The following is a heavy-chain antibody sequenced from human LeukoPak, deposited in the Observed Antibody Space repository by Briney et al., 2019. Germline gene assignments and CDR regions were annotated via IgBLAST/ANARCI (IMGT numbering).Heavy chain of an antibody. V-gene: IGHV3-48*03. CDR3: ARGSYYDFWSGYSTHFDY. Sequence: PGGSLRLSCAASGFTFSSYEMNWVRQAPGKGLEWVSYISSSGSTIYYADSVKGRFTISRDNAKNSLYLQMNSLRAEDTAVYCCARGSYYDFWSGYSTHFDYWGQGTLVTVSS. D-gene: IGHD3-3*01. CDR1: GFTFSSYE. J-gene: IGHJ4*02. CDR2: ISSSGSTI.